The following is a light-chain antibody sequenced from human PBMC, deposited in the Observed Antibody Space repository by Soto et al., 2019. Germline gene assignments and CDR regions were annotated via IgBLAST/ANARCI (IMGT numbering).Light chain of an antibody. CDR3: SLYTSENAYV. CDR2: EVS. CDR1: STDFVGYNR. Sequence: QSVLTQPPSVSGSPGQSVTISCTGTSTDFVGYNRVSWYQQPPGTAPKLMIYEVSKRPSRVPDRFSGSKSGNTASLTISALQAADEADYYCSLYTSENAYVFGTGTKVTVL. V-gene: IGLV2-18*01. J-gene: IGLJ1*01.